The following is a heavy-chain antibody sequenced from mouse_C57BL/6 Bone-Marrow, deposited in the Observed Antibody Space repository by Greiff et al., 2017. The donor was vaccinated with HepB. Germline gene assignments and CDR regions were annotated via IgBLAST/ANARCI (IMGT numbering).Heavy chain of an antibody. V-gene: IGHV7-1*01. CDR2: SRNKANDYTT. CDR1: GFTFSDFY. J-gene: IGHJ1*03. D-gene: IGHD1-1*01. Sequence: DVKLVESGGGLVQSGRSLRLSCATSGFTFSDFYMEWVRQAPGKGLEWIAASRNKANDYTTEYSASVKGRFIVSRDTSQSILYLQMNALRAEDTAIYYCARDAEDYYGSRGYFDVWGTGTTVTVSS. CDR3: ARDAEDYYGSRGYFDV.